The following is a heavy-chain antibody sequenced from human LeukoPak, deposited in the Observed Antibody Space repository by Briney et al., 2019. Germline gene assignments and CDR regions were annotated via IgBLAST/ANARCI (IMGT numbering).Heavy chain of an antibody. CDR3: AREGSSSWYGAFDI. J-gene: IGHJ3*02. Sequence: GGSLRLSCAASGFTFSSYGVHWVRQAPGKGLEWVAAIWYVGSNKYYTDSVKGRFTISRDNSKNTLYLQMNSLRAEDTAVYYCAREGSSSWYGAFDIWGQGTMVTVSS. CDR2: IWYVGSNK. CDR1: GFTFSSYG. D-gene: IGHD6-13*01. V-gene: IGHV3-33*01.